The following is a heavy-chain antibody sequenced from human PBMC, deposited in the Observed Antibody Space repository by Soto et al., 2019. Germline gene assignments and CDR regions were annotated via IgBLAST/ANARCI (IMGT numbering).Heavy chain of an antibody. CDR1: GQSFSGHS. D-gene: IGHD1-1*01. Sequence: QVQLQQWGAGLVKPSETLSLSCAVYGQSFSGHSWAWIRQPPGKGLEWMGEINESGSTYYNPSLKRRVTSSTDTSKNQFSLKLSSVSAADTAEYFCARGSGIVALPGELEDVKYDYWGQGTLVNVSS. CDR3: ARGSGIVALPGELEDVKYDY. J-gene: IGHJ4*02. V-gene: IGHV4-34*01. CDR2: INESGST.